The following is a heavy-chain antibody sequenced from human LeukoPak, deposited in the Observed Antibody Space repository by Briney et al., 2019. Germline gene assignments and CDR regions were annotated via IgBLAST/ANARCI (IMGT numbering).Heavy chain of an antibody. CDR1: GGSFSGYY. J-gene: IGHJ4*02. CDR2: INHSGST. Sequence: SETLSLTCAVYGGSFSGYYWSWIRQPPGKGLEWIGEINHSGSTNYNPSLKSRVTISVDTSKNQFSLKLSSVTAADTAVYYCARGLSPRRGFDYWGQGTLVTVSS. D-gene: IGHD2/OR15-2a*01. CDR3: ARGLSPRRGFDY. V-gene: IGHV4-34*01.